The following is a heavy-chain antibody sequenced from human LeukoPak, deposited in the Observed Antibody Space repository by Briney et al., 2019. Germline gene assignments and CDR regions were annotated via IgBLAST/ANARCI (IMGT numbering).Heavy chain of an antibody. CDR1: GGSISSYY. V-gene: IGHV4-59*01. Sequence: SETLSLTCTVSGGSISSYYWSWIRQPPGKGLEWIGYIYYSGSTNYNPSLKSRVTISVDTSKNQFSLKLSSVTAADTAVYYCARAPRDSSGWYPFDYWGQGTLVTVSS. CDR3: ARAPRDSSGWYPFDY. CDR2: IYYSGST. D-gene: IGHD6-19*01. J-gene: IGHJ4*02.